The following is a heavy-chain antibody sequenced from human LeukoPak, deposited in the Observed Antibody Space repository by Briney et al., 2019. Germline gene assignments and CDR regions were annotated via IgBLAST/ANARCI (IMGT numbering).Heavy chain of an antibody. CDR3: ARRVGLVRDFDH. V-gene: IGHV5-51*01. CDR2: IYPGDSDT. Sequence: HGESLKISCKGSGYSFTNYWIVWVRQMPGKGLEWMGIIYPGDSDTRYSPSFQGQVTISADKSINTAYLQWSSLRASDTAIYYCARRVGLVRDFDHWGQGTLVTASS. J-gene: IGHJ4*02. CDR1: GYSFTNYW. D-gene: IGHD6-19*01.